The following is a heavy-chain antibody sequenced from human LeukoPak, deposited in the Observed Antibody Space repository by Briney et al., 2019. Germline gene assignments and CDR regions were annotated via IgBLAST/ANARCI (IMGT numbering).Heavy chain of an antibody. CDR3: ATDEVGAYFDY. CDR1: GGTFSSYT. Sequence: SVKVSCKASGGTFSSYTISWVRQAPGQGLEWMGGIIPIFGTANYAQKFQGRVTITADKSTSTAYMELSSLRSEDTAVYYCATDEVGAYFDYWGQGNLVTVSS. CDR2: IIPIFGTA. J-gene: IGHJ4*02. D-gene: IGHD1-26*01. V-gene: IGHV1-69*06.